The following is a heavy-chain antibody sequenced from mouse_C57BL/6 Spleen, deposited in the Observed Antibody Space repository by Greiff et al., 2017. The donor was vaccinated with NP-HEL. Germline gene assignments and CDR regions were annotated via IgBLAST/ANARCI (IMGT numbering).Heavy chain of an antibody. CDR1: GYTFTSYW. Sequence: VQLQQSGAELVMPGASVKLSCKASGYTFTSYWMHWVKQRPGQGLEWIGEIDPSDSYTNYNQKFKGKSTLTVDKSSSPAYMQLSSLTSEDSAVYYCARGALDYFDYWGQGTTLTVSS. CDR3: ARGALDYFDY. CDR2: IDPSDSYT. J-gene: IGHJ2*01. D-gene: IGHD3-1*01. V-gene: IGHV1-69*01.